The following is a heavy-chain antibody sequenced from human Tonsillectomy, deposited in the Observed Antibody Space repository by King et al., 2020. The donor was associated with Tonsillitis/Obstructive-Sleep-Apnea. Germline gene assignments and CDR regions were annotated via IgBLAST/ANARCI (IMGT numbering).Heavy chain of an antibody. CDR2: IKSKTDGGTT. Sequence: VQLVESGGGLVKPGGSLRLSCAASGFTFSNAWMSWVRQAPGKGLEWVGRIKSKTDGGTTDYAAPVKGRFTISRDDSKNTLYLQMNSLKTEDTAVYYCTTGYCSRTGSYTGRYFQHWGQGTLVTVSS. J-gene: IGHJ1*01. V-gene: IGHV3-15*01. CDR1: GFTFSNAW. D-gene: IGHD2-2*02. CDR3: TTGYCSRTGSYTGRYFQH.